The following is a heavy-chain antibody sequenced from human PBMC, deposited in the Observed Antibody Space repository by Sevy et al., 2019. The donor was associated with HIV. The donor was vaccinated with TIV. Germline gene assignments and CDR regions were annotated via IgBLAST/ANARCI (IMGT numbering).Heavy chain of an antibody. Sequence: GGYLRLSCAASRFTFSSYWMSWVRQAPGKGLEWVANIKEDGSEKNYVDSVKGRFTISRDNAEKSLYLQMNSLRVEDTAVYFCARDFRQSYYYYYHGMDLWGQGTKVTVSS. V-gene: IGHV3-7*01. CDR1: RFTFSSYW. D-gene: IGHD6-19*01. CDR2: IKEDGSEK. CDR3: ARDFRQSYYYYYHGMDL. J-gene: IGHJ6*02.